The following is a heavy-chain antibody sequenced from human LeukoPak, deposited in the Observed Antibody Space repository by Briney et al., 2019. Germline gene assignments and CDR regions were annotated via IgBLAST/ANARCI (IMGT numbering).Heavy chain of an antibody. CDR2: IYTSGST. CDR1: GGSISSYY. Sequence: PSETLSLTCTVSGGSISSYYWSWIRQPAGKGLEWIGRIYTSGSTNYNPSLKSRVTMSVDTSKNQFSLKLSSVTAADTAVYYCAREDYYDSSGYPHFDYRGQGTLVTVSS. D-gene: IGHD3-22*01. CDR3: AREDYYDSSGYPHFDY. V-gene: IGHV4-4*07. J-gene: IGHJ4*02.